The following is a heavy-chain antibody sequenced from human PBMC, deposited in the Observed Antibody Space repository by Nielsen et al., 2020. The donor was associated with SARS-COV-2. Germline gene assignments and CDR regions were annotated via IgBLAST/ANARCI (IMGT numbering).Heavy chain of an antibody. CDR3: AKDWGYTGYDI. CDR1: GFPFSSYA. J-gene: IGHJ3*02. D-gene: IGHD3-16*02. Sequence: GVLKISCAASGFPFSSYAMSWVRQAPGKGLEWVSGISGSGTTTYYADSVKGRFTASRDKSKKTMYLQMNSLRVDDTAVYYCAKDWGYTGYDIWGQGTMVTVSS. V-gene: IGHV3-23*01. CDR2: ISGSGTTT.